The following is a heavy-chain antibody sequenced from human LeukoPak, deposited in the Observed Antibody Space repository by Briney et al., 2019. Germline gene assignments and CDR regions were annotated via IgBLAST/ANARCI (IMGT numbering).Heavy chain of an antibody. CDR2: ISYDGSNK. D-gene: IGHD3-16*01. CDR3: ANLGNY. Sequence: GRSLRLSCAASGFTFSSYGMHWVRQAPGKGLEWVAVISYDGSNKYYADSVKGRFTISRDNSKNTLYLQMNSLRAEDTAAYYCANLGNYWGQGTLVTVSS. CDR1: GFTFSSYG. V-gene: IGHV3-30*18. J-gene: IGHJ4*02.